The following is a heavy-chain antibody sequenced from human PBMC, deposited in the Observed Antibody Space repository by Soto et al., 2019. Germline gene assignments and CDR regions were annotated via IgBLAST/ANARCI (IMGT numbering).Heavy chain of an antibody. V-gene: IGHV2-5*01. CDR2: VYLHDDK. J-gene: IGHJ5*01. D-gene: IGHD3-9*01. Sequence: QITLKESGPSLVKPTQTLTLTCTFSGFSLTNPGVTVGWIRQPPGKALEWLALVYLHDDKRYNPSLGKRLTIAKDTSKNRVVLTLANVGPVDTATYYCAHSHFEILTGPFDSWGRGILVTVSS. CDR3: AHSHFEILTGPFDS. CDR1: GFSLTNPGVT.